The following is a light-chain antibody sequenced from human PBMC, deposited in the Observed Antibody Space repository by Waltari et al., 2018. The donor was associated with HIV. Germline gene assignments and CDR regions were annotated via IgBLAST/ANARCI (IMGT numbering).Light chain of an antibody. J-gene: IGKJ2*01. V-gene: IGKV1-5*03. CDR2: KAS. CDR1: QNIGNW. Sequence: DIQMTHSPSTLSPSIGDRLSFTCRASQNIGNWVAWYQQKPGKAPNPLIAKASNLESGVPANVRGSGSGTHFTLTIRGLRPDEFASYYCQQYYNCPVTFGQGTKLELK. CDR3: QQYYNCPVT.